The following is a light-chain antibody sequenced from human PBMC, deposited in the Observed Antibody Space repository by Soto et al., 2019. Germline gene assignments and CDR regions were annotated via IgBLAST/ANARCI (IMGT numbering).Light chain of an antibody. V-gene: IGKV1-5*03. Sequence: DIQMTQSPSTLSASVGDIVTITCRASQSISSWLAWYQQKPGKAPKLLIYKAASLESGVPSRFSGSGSGTEFTLTISSLQPDDFATYYCQKYNYYSRKFGQGTKVDIK. CDR3: QKYNYYSRK. J-gene: IGKJ1*01. CDR1: QSISSW. CDR2: KAA.